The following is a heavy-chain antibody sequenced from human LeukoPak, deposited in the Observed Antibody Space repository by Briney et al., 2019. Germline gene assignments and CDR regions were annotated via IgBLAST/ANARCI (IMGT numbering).Heavy chain of an antibody. CDR2: ISNSSSTI. J-gene: IGHJ6*03. D-gene: IGHD6-13*01. Sequence: GGSLRLSCAASGFTFSDYYMSWIRQAPGKGLEWVSYISNSSSTIYYADSVKGRFTISRDNAKNSLELQMNSLRAEDTAVYYCAREGIRAGDTLLYYYMDVWGKGTTVTVSS. V-gene: IGHV3-11*04. CDR1: GFTFSDYY. CDR3: AREGIRAGDTLLYYYMDV.